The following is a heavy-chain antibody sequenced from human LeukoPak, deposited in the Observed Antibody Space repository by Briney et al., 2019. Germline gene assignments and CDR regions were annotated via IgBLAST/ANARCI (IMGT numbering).Heavy chain of an antibody. CDR1: GFTFDDYA. Sequence: PGRSLRLSCAASGFTFDDYAMHWVRQAPGKGLEWVSGISWNSGSLGYVDSVKGRFTISRDNAKNSLYLQMNSLRAEDTALYYCAKAKRAVVGNYCDYNMDVWGQGTTVTVSS. V-gene: IGHV3-9*01. J-gene: IGHJ6*02. D-gene: IGHD6-19*01. CDR2: ISWNSGSL. CDR3: AKAKRAVVGNYCDYNMDV.